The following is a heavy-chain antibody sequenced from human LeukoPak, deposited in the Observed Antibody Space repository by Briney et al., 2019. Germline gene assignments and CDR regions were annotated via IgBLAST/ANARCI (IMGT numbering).Heavy chain of an antibody. J-gene: IGHJ4*02. CDR2: INPSGGST. D-gene: IGHD3-9*01. Sequence: GASVKVSCKASGYTFTSYYMHWVRQAPGQGLEWMGIINPSGGSTSYAQKFQGRVTMTRDTSTSTVYMELSSLRSEDTAVYYCARGAPVGYDILTGYIFDYWGQGTLVTVSS. CDR3: ARGAPVGYDILTGYIFDY. V-gene: IGHV1-46*01. CDR1: GYTFTSYY.